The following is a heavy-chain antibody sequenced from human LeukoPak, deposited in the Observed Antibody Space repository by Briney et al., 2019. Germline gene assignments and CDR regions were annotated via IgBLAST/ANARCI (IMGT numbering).Heavy chain of an antibody. Sequence: GESLKISCKGSGYSFTSYWIAWVRQMPGKGLEWMGIIYPGDSDTRYSSSFQGQVTISVDKSISTAYLQWSSLKASDTAMYYCARRTTVTERAFDIWGQGTMVTVSS. CDR2: IYPGDSDT. D-gene: IGHD4-17*01. V-gene: IGHV5-51*01. CDR1: GYSFTSYW. J-gene: IGHJ3*02. CDR3: ARRTTVTERAFDI.